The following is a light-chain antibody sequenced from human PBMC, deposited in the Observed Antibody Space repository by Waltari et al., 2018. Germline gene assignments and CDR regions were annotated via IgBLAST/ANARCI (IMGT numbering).Light chain of an antibody. J-gene: IGLJ2*01. V-gene: IGLV3-21*03. Sequence: SFVLTQPPSMSVAPGKTARIPCGGTNIGSETVHWYQQKPGQAPVLVIHDDTDRPSGIPERFTGSNSVNTATLTISRVEAGDEADYYCQVWDSSSDHVIFGGGTMLTVL. CDR1: NIGSET. CDR3: QVWDSSSDHVI. CDR2: DDT.